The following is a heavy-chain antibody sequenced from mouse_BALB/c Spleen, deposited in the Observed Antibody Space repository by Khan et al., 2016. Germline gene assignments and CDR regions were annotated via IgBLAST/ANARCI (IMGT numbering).Heavy chain of an antibody. CDR1: GFSLTSYG. D-gene: IGHD1-1*01. V-gene: IGHV2-2*02. CDR3: ARNPYGSTYFDY. Sequence: QVQLKESGPGLAQPSQSLSITCTVSGFSLTSYGVHWVRQSPGKGLEWLGVIWSGGSTDYNAAFISRLSISKDNSKSQVFFKMNSLQANDTAIYYCARNPYGSTYFDYWGQGTTLTVSS. J-gene: IGHJ2*01. CDR2: IWSGGST.